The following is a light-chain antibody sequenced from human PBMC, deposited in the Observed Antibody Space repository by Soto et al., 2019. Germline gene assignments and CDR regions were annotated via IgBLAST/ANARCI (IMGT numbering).Light chain of an antibody. V-gene: IGKV1-12*01. CDR2: ATS. J-gene: IGKJ3*01. CDR3: QHNGV. Sequence: DIQMTQSPSSLSASVGETVTMTCRASQGIAGWLSWYQQKPGKAPKLLIFATSNLQGGVPSRFSGSGSGTDFTLTISSLQPEDFATYYCQHNGVFGPVTQVDIK. CDR1: QGIAGW.